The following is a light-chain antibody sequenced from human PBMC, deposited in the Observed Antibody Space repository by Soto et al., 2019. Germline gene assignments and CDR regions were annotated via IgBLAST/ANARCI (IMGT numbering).Light chain of an antibody. J-gene: IGLJ2*01. CDR3: CSYAGISTWDVV. Sequence: QSALTQPASVSGSPGQSITISCTGTSSDVGSYNLVSWYQQHPGKAPKLMIYEGTKRPSGVSNRFSGSKSGNTASLTISGLQAEDEADYYCCSYAGISTWDVVFGGGTKLTVL. CDR2: EGT. CDR1: SSDVGSYNL. V-gene: IGLV2-23*01.